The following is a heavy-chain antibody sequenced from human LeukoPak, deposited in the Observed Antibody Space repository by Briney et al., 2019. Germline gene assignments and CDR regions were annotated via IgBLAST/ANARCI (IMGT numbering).Heavy chain of an antibody. V-gene: IGHV3-21*01. CDR1: GLPLSSYS. J-gene: IGHJ5*02. D-gene: IGHD3-16*01. CDR2: ISSSSSYI. Sequence: PGGSLRLSCAASGLPLSSYSMNGVRPAPREGLEWVSSISSSSSYIYYAASVKGRFTISRDNAKNSLYLQMNSLRADDTAVYYCARDFHDYFPWGQGTLVTASS. CDR3: ARDFHDYFP.